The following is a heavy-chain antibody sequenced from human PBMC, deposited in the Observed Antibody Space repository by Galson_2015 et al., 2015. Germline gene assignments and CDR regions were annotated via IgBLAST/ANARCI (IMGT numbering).Heavy chain of an antibody. Sequence: SPRLSCAASGFNLEDYGMSWVRQVPGKGLEWVSGTNWNGASTGYADSVKGRFTISRDNAKNSLYLQMNSLRAEDTALYYCARYGEQDYYYYYMDVWGKGTTVTVSS. J-gene: IGHJ6*03. CDR2: TNWNGAST. V-gene: IGHV3-20*04. D-gene: IGHD4-17*01. CDR3: ARYGEQDYYYYYMDV. CDR1: GFNLEDYG.